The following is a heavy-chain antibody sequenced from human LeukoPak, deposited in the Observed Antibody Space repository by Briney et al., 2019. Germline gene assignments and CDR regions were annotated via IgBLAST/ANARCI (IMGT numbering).Heavy chain of an antibody. CDR3: ARDGSGSPDY. V-gene: IGHV3-11*06. J-gene: IGHJ4*02. Sequence: GGSLRLSCAASGFTFSDYYMSWIRQAPGKGLEWVSYISSSSSYTNYADSVKGRFTISRDNAKNSLYLQMDSLRAEDTAVYYCARDGSGSPDYWGQGTLVTVSS. D-gene: IGHD3-10*01. CDR1: GFTFSDYY. CDR2: ISSSSSYT.